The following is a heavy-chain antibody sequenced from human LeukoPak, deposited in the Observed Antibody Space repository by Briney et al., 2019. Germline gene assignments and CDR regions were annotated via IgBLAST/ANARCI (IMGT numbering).Heavy chain of an antibody. CDR3: AKAYGSGSYYHFDY. V-gene: IGHV3-30*02. J-gene: IGHJ4*02. D-gene: IGHD3-10*01. Sequence: GGSLRLSCAASAFTFSNDGMHWVRQAPGKGLEWVAFIRYDGSNKYYADSVKGRFTISRDNSKNTLYLQMNSLRAEDTAVYYCAKAYGSGSYYHFDYWGRGTLVTVSS. CDR2: IRYDGSNK. CDR1: AFTFSNDG.